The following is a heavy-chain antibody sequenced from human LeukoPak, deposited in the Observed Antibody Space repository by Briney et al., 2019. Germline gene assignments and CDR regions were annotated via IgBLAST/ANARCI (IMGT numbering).Heavy chain of an antibody. D-gene: IGHD3-22*01. CDR3: GRDRYYESSGYYDSALAEYFQH. J-gene: IGHJ1*01. CDR1: GGTFSSYT. CDR2: IIPILGIA. V-gene: IGHV1-69*02. Sequence: GASVKVSCKASGGTFSSYTISWVRQAPGQGLEWMGRIIPILGIANYAQKFQGRVTITADKSTSTAYMELSSLRSEDTAVYYCGRDRYYESSGYYDSALAEYFQHWGQGTLVTVSS.